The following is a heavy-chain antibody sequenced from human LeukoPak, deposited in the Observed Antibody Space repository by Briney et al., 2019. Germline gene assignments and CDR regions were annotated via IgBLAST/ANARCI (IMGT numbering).Heavy chain of an antibody. CDR3: ARESRYFDERDAFDI. CDR2: IYYSGST. Sequence: SETLSLTCIVSDDSISGSHSWAWIRQPPGKGLEWIGSIYYSGSTYYNPSLKSRVTISVDTSKNQFSLRLTSVTAADTAVYYCARESRYFDERDAFDIWGQGTMVTVSS. CDR1: DDSISGSHS. J-gene: IGHJ3*02. D-gene: IGHD3-9*01. V-gene: IGHV4-39*02.